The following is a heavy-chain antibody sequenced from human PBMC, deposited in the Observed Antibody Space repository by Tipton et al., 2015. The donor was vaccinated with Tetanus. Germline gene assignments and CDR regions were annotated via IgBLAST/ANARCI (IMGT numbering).Heavy chain of an antibody. CDR3: ARGGSYSYGPRGFDL. CDR1: GGSLRSGDHY. CDR2: INHSGST. V-gene: IGHV4-61*08. J-gene: IGHJ2*01. Sequence: LRLSCTVSGGSLRSGDHYWSWIRQPPGKGLEWLGEINHSGSTTYSPSFKSRVTISVDTPKNQFSLKLTSLTVADTAVYYCARGGSYSYGPRGFDLWGRGTLVTVSS. D-gene: IGHD5-18*01.